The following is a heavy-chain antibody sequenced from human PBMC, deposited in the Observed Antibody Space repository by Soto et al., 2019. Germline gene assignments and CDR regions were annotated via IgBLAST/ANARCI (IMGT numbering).Heavy chain of an antibody. D-gene: IGHD3-10*01. V-gene: IGHV1-3*01. J-gene: IGHJ4*02. Sequence: GASVKVSCKASGYTFTSYAMHWVRQAPGQRLEWMGWINAGNGNTKYSQKFQGRVTITRDTSASTAYMELSSLRSEDTAVYYCARNLMGGNYYGSGSYHPLYYWGQGTLVTVSS. CDR2: INAGNGNT. CDR3: ARNLMGGNYYGSGSYHPLYY. CDR1: GYTFTSYA.